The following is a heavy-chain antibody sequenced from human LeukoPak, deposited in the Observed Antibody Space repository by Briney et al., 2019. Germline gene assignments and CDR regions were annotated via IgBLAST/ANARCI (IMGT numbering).Heavy chain of an antibody. CDR1: GGSISSYY. V-gene: IGHV4-4*07. D-gene: IGHD6-13*01. J-gene: IGHJ6*03. CDR3: ARVVAAAVYGAYYYYMDV. CDR2: IYTSGST. Sequence: PSGTLSLTCTVSGGSISSYYWSWIRQPAGKGLEWIGRIYTSGSTNYNPSLKSRVTMSVDTSKNQFSLKLSSVTAADTAVYYCARVVAAAVYGAYYYYMDVWGKGTTVTVSS.